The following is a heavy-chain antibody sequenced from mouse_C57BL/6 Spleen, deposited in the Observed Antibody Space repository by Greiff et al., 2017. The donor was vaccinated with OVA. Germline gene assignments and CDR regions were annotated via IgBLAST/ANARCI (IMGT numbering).Heavy chain of an antibody. CDR3: ARSRAIYYDYDGFDY. J-gene: IGHJ2*01. Sequence: EVQGVESGPELVKPGASVKIPCKASGYTFTDYNMDWVKQSHGKSLEWIGDINPNNGGTIYNQKFKGKATLTVDKSSSTAYMELRSLTSEDTAVYYCARSRAIYYDYDGFDYWGQGTTRTVSS. V-gene: IGHV1-18*01. D-gene: IGHD2-4*01. CDR1: GYTFTDYN. CDR2: INPNNGGT.